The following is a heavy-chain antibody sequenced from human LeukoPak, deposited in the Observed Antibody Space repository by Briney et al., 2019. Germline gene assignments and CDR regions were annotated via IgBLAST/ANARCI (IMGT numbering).Heavy chain of an antibody. CDR1: GGTFSSYA. V-gene: IGHV1-69*04. Sequence: SVKVSCKASGGTFSSYAISWVRQAPGQGLERMGRIIPILGIANYAQKFQGRVTITADKSTSTAYMELSSLRSEDTAVYYCARGSSVVVVAAMDYWGQGTLVTVSS. CDR3: ARGSSVVVVAAMDY. D-gene: IGHD2-15*01. J-gene: IGHJ4*02. CDR2: IIPILGIA.